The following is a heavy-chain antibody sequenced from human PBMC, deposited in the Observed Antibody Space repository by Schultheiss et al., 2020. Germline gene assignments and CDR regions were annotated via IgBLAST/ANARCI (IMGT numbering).Heavy chain of an antibody. CDR2: IYPGDSGT. V-gene: IGHV5-51*01. J-gene: IGHJ4*02. D-gene: IGHD6-13*01. Sequence: GGSLRLSCKGSGYSFTNYWIGWVRQMPGKGLEWMGIIYPGDSGTRYSPSFQGQVTISADKSITTAYLQWSSLKASDTATYYCARQIAYSNTYYFNYWGQGTLVTVSS. CDR3: ARQIAYSNTYYFNY. CDR1: GYSFTNYW.